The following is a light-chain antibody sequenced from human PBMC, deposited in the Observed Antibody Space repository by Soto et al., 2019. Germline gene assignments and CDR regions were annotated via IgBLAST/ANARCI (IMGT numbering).Light chain of an antibody. J-gene: IGKJ1*01. CDR1: QDIATY. CDR3: QQYDNLPPTWT. Sequence: IQMNKSSSSLSASVGNRVTITCQASQDIATYLNWYQQKPGKAPNLLIYDASNLETGVPSRFSGGGSGTHFTFTISNLQPEDIATYYCQQYDNLPPTWTFGQGTKVDIK. V-gene: IGKV1-33*01. CDR2: DAS.